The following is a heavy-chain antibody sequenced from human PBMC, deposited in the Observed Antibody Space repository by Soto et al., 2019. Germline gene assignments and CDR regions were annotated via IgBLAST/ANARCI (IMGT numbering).Heavy chain of an antibody. Sequence: SGKVSCKDPGGSFSSYAIRRARQAPGQGLEWMGGIIPIFGTANSAQKFQGRVTITADESPSTAYMEPSSLRSEDTAVYHCARGRYCSGGSYYDYWGQGTLLATSS. CDR3: ARGRYCSGGSYYDY. V-gene: IGHV1-69*13. D-gene: IGHD2-15*01. CDR2: IIPIFGTA. CDR1: GGSFSSYA. J-gene: IGHJ4*02.